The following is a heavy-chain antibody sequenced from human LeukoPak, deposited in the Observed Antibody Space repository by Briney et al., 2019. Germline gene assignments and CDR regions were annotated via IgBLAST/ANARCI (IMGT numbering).Heavy chain of an antibody. CDR1: GFTFSSYS. Sequence: GGSLRLSCAASGFTFSSYSMNWFRQAPGKGLEWVASISSSSSYIYYADSVKGRFTISRDNAKNSLYLQMNSLRAEDTAVFYCERDPDIIQAFDICAQGTMVTVSS. CDR3: ERDPDIIQAFDI. J-gene: IGHJ3*02. D-gene: IGHD5-12*01. V-gene: IGHV3-21*06. CDR2: ISSSSSYI.